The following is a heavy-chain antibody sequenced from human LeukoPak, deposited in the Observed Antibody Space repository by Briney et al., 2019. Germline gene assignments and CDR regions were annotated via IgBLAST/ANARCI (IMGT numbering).Heavy chain of an antibody. CDR3: WVRRPLSGYSYGYFDAFDY. V-gene: IGHV4-4*02. Sequence: PSETLSLTCAVSGGSISSSNWWSWVRQPPGKGLEWIGEIYHSGSTNYNPSLKSRVTISVDKSKNQFSLKLSSVTAADTAVYYCWVRRPLSGYSYGYFDAFDYWGQGTLVTVSS. CDR1: GGSISSSNW. D-gene: IGHD5-18*01. J-gene: IGHJ4*02. CDR2: IYHSGST.